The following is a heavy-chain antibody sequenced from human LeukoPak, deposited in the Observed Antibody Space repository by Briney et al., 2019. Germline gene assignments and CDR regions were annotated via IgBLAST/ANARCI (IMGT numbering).Heavy chain of an antibody. CDR1: GGTFSSYA. CDR2: IIPIFGTA. Sequence: SVKVSCKASGGTFSSYAISWVRQAPGQGLERMGGIIPIFGTANYAQKFQGRVTITADESTSTAYMELSSLRSEGTAVYYCARGGGYCSSSSCRRLAFYMDVWGKGTTVTVSS. CDR3: ARGGGYCSSSSCRRLAFYMDV. V-gene: IGHV1-69*01. D-gene: IGHD2-2*01. J-gene: IGHJ6*03.